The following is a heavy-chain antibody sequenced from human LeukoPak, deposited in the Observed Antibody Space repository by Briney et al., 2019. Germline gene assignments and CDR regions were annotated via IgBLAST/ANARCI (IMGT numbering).Heavy chain of an antibody. CDR2: INHSGST. CDR1: GGSFSGYY. Sequence: PSETLSLTCAVYGGSFSGYYWSWIRQPPGKGLEWIGEINHSGSTNFNPSRKSRVTISVDTSNNQFSLKLSSVTAADTAVYYCARVGRRGYSYGYNWFDPWGQGTLVTVSS. CDR3: ARVGRRGYSYGYNWFDP. J-gene: IGHJ5*02. D-gene: IGHD5-18*01. V-gene: IGHV4-34*01.